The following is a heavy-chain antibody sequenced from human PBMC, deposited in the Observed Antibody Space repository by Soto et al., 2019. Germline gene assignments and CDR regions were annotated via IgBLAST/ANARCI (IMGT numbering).Heavy chain of an antibody. V-gene: IGHV3-48*01. CDR2: ISSSSSTI. CDR3: ARDGDYGDYSYSRWFDP. J-gene: IGHJ5*02. CDR1: GFTFSSYS. D-gene: IGHD4-17*01. Sequence: GGSLRLSCAASGFTFSSYSMNWVRQAPGKGLEWVSYISSSSSTIYYADSVKGRFTISRDNAKNSLYLQMNSLRAEDTAVYYCARDGDYGDYSYSRWFDPWGQGTLVTVSS.